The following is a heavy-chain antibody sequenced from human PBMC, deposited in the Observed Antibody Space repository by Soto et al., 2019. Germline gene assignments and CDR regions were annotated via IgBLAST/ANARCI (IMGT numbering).Heavy chain of an antibody. V-gene: IGHV4-39*01. CDR1: AGSISYRTYY. D-gene: IGHD3-16*02. J-gene: IGHJ4*02. Sequence: QLQLQESGPGLVKPSETLSLTCTVSAGSISYRTYYWGWIRQPPGKGLEWIGSLYHSGTTYYNPSLKNRLTISVDTSKNQFSLQLSSVTAADTAVYFCARHVPLGGILVHYFDNWGQGTLVTVSS. CDR3: ARHVPLGGILVHYFDN. CDR2: LYHSGTT.